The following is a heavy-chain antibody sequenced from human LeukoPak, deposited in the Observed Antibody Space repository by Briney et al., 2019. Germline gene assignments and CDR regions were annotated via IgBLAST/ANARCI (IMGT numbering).Heavy chain of an antibody. Sequence: GGSLRLSCAASGFTFSSYGMSWVRQAPGKGLEWVSAISGSGGSTYYADSVKGRFTISRDNSKNTLYLQMNSLRAEDTAVYYCAKSPAGYGGYDYFDYWGQGTLVTVSS. D-gene: IGHD5-12*01. CDR1: GFTFSSYG. J-gene: IGHJ4*02. CDR2: ISGSGGST. V-gene: IGHV3-23*01. CDR3: AKSPAGYGGYDYFDY.